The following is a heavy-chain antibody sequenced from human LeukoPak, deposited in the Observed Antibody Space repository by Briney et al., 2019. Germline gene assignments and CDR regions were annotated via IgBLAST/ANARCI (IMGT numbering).Heavy chain of an antibody. CDR3: ARARRLIAAADY. D-gene: IGHD6-13*01. J-gene: IGHJ4*02. Sequence: GGSLRLSCAASGFTFSSYAMHWVRQAPGKGLEWVAVISYDGSNKYYADSVKGRFTISRDNSKNTLYLQMNSLRAEDAAVYYCARARRLIAAADYWGQGTLVTVSS. CDR2: ISYDGSNK. CDR1: GFTFSSYA. V-gene: IGHV3-30*04.